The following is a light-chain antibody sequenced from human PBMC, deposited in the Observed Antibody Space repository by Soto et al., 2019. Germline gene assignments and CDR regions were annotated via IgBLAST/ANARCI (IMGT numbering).Light chain of an antibody. CDR1: SSDVGGYNY. CDR2: DVS. J-gene: IGLJ1*01. V-gene: IGLV2-11*01. CDR3: CSYAGSPYV. Sequence: QSALTQPRSVSGSPGQSVTISCTGTSSDVGGYNYVPWYQQHPGKAPKLMIYDVSKRPSGVPDRFSGSKSGNTASLTISGLQAEDEADYYCCSYAGSPYVFGTGTKLTVL.